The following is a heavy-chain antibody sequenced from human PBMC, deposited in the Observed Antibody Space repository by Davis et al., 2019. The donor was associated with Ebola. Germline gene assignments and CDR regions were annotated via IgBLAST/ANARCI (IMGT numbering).Heavy chain of an antibody. CDR1: GFTVSSNH. CDR3: ATTQWLREFDN. D-gene: IGHD6-19*01. CDR2: IYDQST. J-gene: IGHJ4*02. V-gene: IGHV3-53*05. Sequence: GGSLRLSCTASGFTVSSNHMSWVRQAPGKGLEWVSVIYDQSTAYADAVRGRFIISRDKSNNTLYLEMSSLRVYDTAVYYCATTQWLREFDNWGQGTLVTVSS.